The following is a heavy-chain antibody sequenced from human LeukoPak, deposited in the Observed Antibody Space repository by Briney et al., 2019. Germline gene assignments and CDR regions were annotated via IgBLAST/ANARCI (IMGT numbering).Heavy chain of an antibody. J-gene: IGHJ3*02. V-gene: IGHV4-59*01. D-gene: IGHD2-2*01. CDR1: GGSISSYY. Sequence: SETLSLTCTVSGGSISSYYWSWIRQPPGKGLEWIGYIYYSGSTNYNPSLKSRVTISVDTSKNQFSLKLSSVTAADTAVYYCARVGYCSSTSCPAPHAFDIWGQGTMVTVSS. CDR2: IYYSGST. CDR3: ARVGYCSSTSCPAPHAFDI.